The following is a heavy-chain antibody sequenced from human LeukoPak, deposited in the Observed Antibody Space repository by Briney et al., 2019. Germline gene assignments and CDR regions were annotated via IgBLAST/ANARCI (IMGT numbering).Heavy chain of an antibody. J-gene: IGHJ4*02. Sequence: SVKVSCKASGGTFSSYAISWVRQAPGQGLEWMGGIIPIFGTANYAQKFQGRVTITADKSTSTAYMELSSLRSEDTAVYYCARVPLFCSSTSCYADYFDYWGQGTLVTVSS. CDR2: IIPIFGTA. D-gene: IGHD2-2*01. V-gene: IGHV1-69*06. CDR3: ARVPLFCSSTSCYADYFDY. CDR1: GGTFSSYA.